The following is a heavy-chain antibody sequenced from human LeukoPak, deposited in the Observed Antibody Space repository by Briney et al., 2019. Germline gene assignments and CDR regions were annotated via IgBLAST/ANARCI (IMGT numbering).Heavy chain of an antibody. CDR3: AKDFKGGGPAFDT. Sequence: PGGSLRLSCAASGFTFSNYWMSWVRQAPGKGLEWVANIRQDGSEKYYVDSVKGRFTISRDNAKKSLYLQMNSLSAEDTAIYYCAKDFKGGGPAFDTWGQGTLVTVSS. CDR1: GFTFSNYW. CDR2: IRQDGSEK. D-gene: IGHD3-16*01. V-gene: IGHV3-7*04. J-gene: IGHJ4*02.